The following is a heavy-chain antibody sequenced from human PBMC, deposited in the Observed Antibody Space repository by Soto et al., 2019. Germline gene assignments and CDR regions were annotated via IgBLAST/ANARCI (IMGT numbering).Heavy chain of an antibody. V-gene: IGHV1-8*01. D-gene: IGHD6-19*01. J-gene: IGHJ4*02. Sequence: QVQLVQSGAEVKKPGASVKVSCKASGYTFTSYDIKWVRQATGQGLEWMGWMNPRTGSTGFAQKFQCRVTMISNTSISTAYLELSSMTSEDTAVYYCARGRLVAGTVDYWGQGTLVTVSS. CDR1: GYTFTSYD. CDR3: ARGRLVAGTVDY. CDR2: MNPRTGST.